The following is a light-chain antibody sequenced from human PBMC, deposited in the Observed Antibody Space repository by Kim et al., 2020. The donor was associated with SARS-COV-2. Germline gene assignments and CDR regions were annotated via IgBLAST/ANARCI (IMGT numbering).Light chain of an antibody. Sequence: IQMTQSPSSLSASVGDRVNITCRASQGIGNYLAWYQQKPGKLPELLIYAASALQSGVPFRFSGSGSGTDFTLTINSLQPEDVATYFCQKYNSAPWTFGQGTKVEIK. CDR1: QGIGNY. CDR3: QKYNSAPWT. J-gene: IGKJ1*01. V-gene: IGKV1-27*01. CDR2: AAS.